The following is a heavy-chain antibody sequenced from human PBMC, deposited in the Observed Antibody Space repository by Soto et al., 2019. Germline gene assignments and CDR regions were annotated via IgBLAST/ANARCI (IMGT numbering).Heavy chain of an antibody. CDR3: ARYEYGNSLYGVDV. CDR1: PESFSGYY. Sequence: SENLSHTRIVSPESFSGYYCSWFRPTPGLGLEWIGQVDPRGSTTYNPSLKNRASISIDSSKNLFSLELTSVTAADTALYFCARYEYGNSLYGVDVWGQGTRVT. V-gene: IGHV4-34*01. J-gene: IGHJ6*02. CDR2: VDPRGST. D-gene: IGHD1-7*01.